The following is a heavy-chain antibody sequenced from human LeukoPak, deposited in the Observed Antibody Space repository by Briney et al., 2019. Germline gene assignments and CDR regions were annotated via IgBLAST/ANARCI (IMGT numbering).Heavy chain of an antibody. V-gene: IGHV3-30*04. CDR1: GFTFSSYA. Sequence: PGRSLRLSCAASGFTFSSYAMHWVRQAPGKGLEWVAVMSYDGSNKYYADSVKGRFTISRDNSKNTLYLQMNSLRAEDTAVYYCARDVWQLGMDVWGQGTTVTVSS. J-gene: IGHJ6*02. CDR2: MSYDGSNK. CDR3: ARDVWQLGMDV. D-gene: IGHD2-15*01.